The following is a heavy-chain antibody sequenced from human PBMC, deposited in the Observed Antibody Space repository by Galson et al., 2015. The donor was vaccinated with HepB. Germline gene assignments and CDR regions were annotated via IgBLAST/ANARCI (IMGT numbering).Heavy chain of an antibody. J-gene: IGHJ4*02. Sequence: SVKVSCKASGYTFTSYGISWVRQAPGQGLEWMGWISAYNGNTNYAQKLQGRVTMTTDTSTSTAYMELRSLRSDDTAVYYCARDSTIFGVVIPLDYWGQGTLVTVSS. V-gene: IGHV1-18*01. CDR1: GYTFTSYG. CDR3: ARDSTIFGVVIPLDY. D-gene: IGHD3-3*01. CDR2: ISAYNGNT.